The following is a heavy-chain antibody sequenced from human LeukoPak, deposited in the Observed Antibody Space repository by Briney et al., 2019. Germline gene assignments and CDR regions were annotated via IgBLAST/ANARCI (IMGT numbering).Heavy chain of an antibody. CDR1: GFTFSSYA. CDR3: ARGGFDSGYDHNYYYYGMDV. V-gene: IGHV3-21*01. J-gene: IGHJ6*02. Sequence: GGSLRLSCEVSGFTFSSYAMSWVRQAPGKGLEWVSSISSSSSYIYYADSVKGRFTISRDNAKNSLYLQMNSLRAEDTAVYYCARGGFDSGYDHNYYYYGMDVWGQGTTVTVSS. CDR2: ISSSSSYI. D-gene: IGHD5-12*01.